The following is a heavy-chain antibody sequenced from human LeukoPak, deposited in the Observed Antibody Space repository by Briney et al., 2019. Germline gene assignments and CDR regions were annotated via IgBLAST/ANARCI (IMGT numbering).Heavy chain of an antibody. Sequence: PGGSLRLSCAASGFTLSSYAMHWVRQAPGKGLEWVAVISYDGSNKYYADSVKGRFTISRDKTKNTLYLQMNSLRAEDTAVYYCAKSSYYDASGYYREYYFDYWGQGTLVTVSS. D-gene: IGHD3-22*01. CDR1: GFTLSSYA. V-gene: IGHV3-30*04. CDR3: AKSSYYDASGYYREYYFDY. CDR2: ISYDGSNK. J-gene: IGHJ4*02.